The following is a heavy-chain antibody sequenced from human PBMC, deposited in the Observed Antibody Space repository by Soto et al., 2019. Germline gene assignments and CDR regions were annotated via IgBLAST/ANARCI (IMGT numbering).Heavy chain of an antibody. D-gene: IGHD6-25*01. CDR2: ISGYNGDT. CDR1: GYTFTRYG. J-gene: IGHJ6*02. CDR3: ARDIGYPLYGMDV. V-gene: IGHV1-18*01. Sequence: ASVKVSCEASGYTFTRYGISWVRQAPGQGLEWMGWISGYNGDTKYAQKFQGRVTITRDTSATTAYMELSSLRSEDTAVYYCARDIGYPLYGMDVWGQGTTVTVSS.